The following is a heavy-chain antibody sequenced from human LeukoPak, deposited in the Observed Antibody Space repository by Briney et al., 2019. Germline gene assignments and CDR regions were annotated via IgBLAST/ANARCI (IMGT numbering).Heavy chain of an antibody. CDR1: GYSISSGYY. CDR2: IYHSGST. Sequence: SETLSLTCAVSGYSISSGYYWGWIRQPPGKGLEWIGSIYHSGSTYYNPSLKSRVTISVDTSKNQFYLKLSSVTAADTAVYYCARLSRKGYWGQGTLVTVSS. J-gene: IGHJ4*02. CDR3: ARLSRKGY. V-gene: IGHV4-38-2*01.